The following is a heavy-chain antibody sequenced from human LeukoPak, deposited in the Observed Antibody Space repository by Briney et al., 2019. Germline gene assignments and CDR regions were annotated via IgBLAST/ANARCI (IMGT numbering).Heavy chain of an antibody. J-gene: IGHJ4*02. V-gene: IGHV1-8*01. CDR2: MNPNSGFT. Sequence: ASVKVSCKASGYAFTSLDINWVRQATGQGLEWMGWMNPNSGFTGSAQKFQGRFTMTRDTSISTAYMELTSLTSEDTAMYYCARVAGSADYWGQGTLVTVSS. CDR3: ARVAGSADY. D-gene: IGHD6-19*01. CDR1: GYAFTSLD.